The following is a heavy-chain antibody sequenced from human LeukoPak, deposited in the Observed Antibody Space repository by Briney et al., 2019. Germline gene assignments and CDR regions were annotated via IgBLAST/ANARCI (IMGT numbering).Heavy chain of an antibody. D-gene: IGHD3-9*01. Sequence: GGSLRLSCAASGFTFSSYSMNWVRQAPGKGLEWVSVIYSGGSTYYADSVKGRFTISRDNSKNTLYPQMNSLRAEDTAVYYCARGGPYYDILTGLYYWGQGTLVTVSS. CDR2: IYSGGST. V-gene: IGHV3-53*01. CDR1: GFTFSSYS. J-gene: IGHJ4*02. CDR3: ARGGPYYDILTGLYY.